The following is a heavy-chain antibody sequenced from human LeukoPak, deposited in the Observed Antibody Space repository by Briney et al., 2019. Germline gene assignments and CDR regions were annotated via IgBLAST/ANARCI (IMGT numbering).Heavy chain of an antibody. CDR3: AREGVGKWFGELYYYYYGMDV. J-gene: IGHJ6*02. D-gene: IGHD3-10*01. CDR1: GFTFSSYG. V-gene: IGHV3-33*01. Sequence: GGSLRLSCAASGFTFSSYGMHWVRQAPGKGLEWVAVIWYDGSNKYYADSVKGRFTISRDNSKNTLYLQMNSLRAEDTAVYYCAREGVGKWFGELYYYYYGMDVWGQGTTVTVSS. CDR2: IWYDGSNK.